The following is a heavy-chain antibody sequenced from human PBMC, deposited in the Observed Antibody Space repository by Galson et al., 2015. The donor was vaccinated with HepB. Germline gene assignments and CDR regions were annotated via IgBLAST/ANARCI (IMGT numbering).Heavy chain of an antibody. Sequence: SLRLSCAASGFTFSSYWMHWVRQAPGKGLVWVSRINSDGSSTSYADSVKGRFTISRDNAKNTLYLQMNSLRAEDTAVYYCARGPGANLAPMDVWGQGTTVTVSS. J-gene: IGHJ6*02. CDR3: ARGPGANLAPMDV. CDR2: INSDGSST. D-gene: IGHD4/OR15-4a*01. CDR1: GFTFSSYW. V-gene: IGHV3-74*01.